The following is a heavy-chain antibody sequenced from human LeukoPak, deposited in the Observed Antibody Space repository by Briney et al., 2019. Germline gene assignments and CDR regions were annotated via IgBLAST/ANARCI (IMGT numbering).Heavy chain of an antibody. V-gene: IGHV4-4*07. CDR1: GGSINSYY. CDR3: ARHLADSSGYSWFDP. D-gene: IGHD3-22*01. CDR2: TLISGNT. Sequence: SETLSLTCTVSGGSINSYYWNWIRQSAGKRPEWIGRTLISGNTNYNPSLKGRVTMSLDTSKNQFSLNLRSVTAADTAVYYCARHLADSSGYSWFDPWGQGTLVTVSS. J-gene: IGHJ5*02.